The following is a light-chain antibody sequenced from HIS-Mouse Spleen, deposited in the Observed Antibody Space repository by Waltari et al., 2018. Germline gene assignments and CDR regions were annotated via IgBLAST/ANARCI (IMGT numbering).Light chain of an antibody. CDR3: QAWDSRTYV. V-gene: IGLV3-1*01. CDR2: QDS. CDR1: KLGDKY. J-gene: IGLJ1*01. Sequence: SYELTQPPSVSVSPGQTASIPCSGDKLGDKYACWYQQKPGQSPVLVIYQDSKRPSGIPERFSGSKSGNTATLTVSGTQAMDEADYYCQAWDSRTYVFGTGTKVTVL.